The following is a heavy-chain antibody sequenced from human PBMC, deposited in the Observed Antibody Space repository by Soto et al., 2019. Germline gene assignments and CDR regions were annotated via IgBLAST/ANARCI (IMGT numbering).Heavy chain of an antibody. V-gene: IGHV4-38-2*01. CDR2: VYHSGSTY. Sequence: SETLSLTCAVAGYSISSGYYWGWIRQPPGKGLVCIGSVYHSGSTYYYNPSLKSRVIISVDTSKNQFSLKLSSVTAADTAVYYCARAYSSGWVDAFDIWGQGTMVT. CDR1: GYSISSGYY. D-gene: IGHD6-19*01. CDR3: ARAYSSGWVDAFDI. J-gene: IGHJ3*02.